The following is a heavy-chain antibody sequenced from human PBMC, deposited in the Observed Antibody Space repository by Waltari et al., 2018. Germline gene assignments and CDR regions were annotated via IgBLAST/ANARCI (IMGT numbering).Heavy chain of an antibody. Sequence: QVQLVQSGAEVKKPGASVKVSCKASGYTFTGYYMHWVRQAPGQGLEWMGRINPNSGGTNYAQKFQGRVTMTRDTSISTAYMELSRLRSDDTAVYYCARASQGSYCSGGSCYYFDYWGQGTLVTVSS. J-gene: IGHJ4*02. CDR3: ARASQGSYCSGGSCYYFDY. CDR2: INPNSGGT. V-gene: IGHV1-2*06. CDR1: GYTFTGYY. D-gene: IGHD2-15*01.